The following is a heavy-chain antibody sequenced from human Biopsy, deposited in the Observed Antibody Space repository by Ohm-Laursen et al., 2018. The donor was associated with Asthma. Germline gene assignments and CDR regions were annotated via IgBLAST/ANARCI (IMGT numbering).Heavy chain of an antibody. CDR3: AKGHGDYVFPYFQH. CDR2: ISYDGSDK. V-gene: IGHV3-30*18. CDR1: GFTFSSFG. J-gene: IGHJ1*01. Sequence: SLRLSCSASGFTFSSFGIHWVRQAPGKGLEWVAVISYDGSDKYYADSVKGRFTISRDNSKNTLYLQMNSLRAEDTAVYYCAKGHGDYVFPYFQHWGQGTLVTVSS. D-gene: IGHD4-17*01.